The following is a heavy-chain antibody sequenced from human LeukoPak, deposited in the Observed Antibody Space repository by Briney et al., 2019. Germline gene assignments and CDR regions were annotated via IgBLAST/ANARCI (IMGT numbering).Heavy chain of an antibody. CDR1: GGSISNYY. CDR3: AKAENFWSGYWSGY. CDR2: IYYSGST. D-gene: IGHD3-3*01. Sequence: SETLSLTCTVSGGSISNYYWSWIRQPPGKGLEWIGYIYYSGSTKYNPSLKSRVTISVDTSKNQFSLRLSSVTAADTAVYYCAKAENFWSGYWSGYWGQGTLVTVSS. V-gene: IGHV4-59*01. J-gene: IGHJ4*02.